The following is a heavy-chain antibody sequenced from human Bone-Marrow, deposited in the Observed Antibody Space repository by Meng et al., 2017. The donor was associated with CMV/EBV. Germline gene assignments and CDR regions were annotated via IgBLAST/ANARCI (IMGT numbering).Heavy chain of an antibody. V-gene: IGHV3-30*04. J-gene: IGHJ4*02. CDR3: ARDLGSPSWGVLDY. Sequence: LSLTCAASGFTFSSYAMHWVRQAPGKGLEWVAVISYDGSNKYYADSVKGRFTISRDNSKNTLYLQMNSLRAEDTAVYYCARDLGSPSWGVLDYWGQGTLVTVSS. D-gene: IGHD1-26*01. CDR2: ISYDGSNK. CDR1: GFTFSSYA.